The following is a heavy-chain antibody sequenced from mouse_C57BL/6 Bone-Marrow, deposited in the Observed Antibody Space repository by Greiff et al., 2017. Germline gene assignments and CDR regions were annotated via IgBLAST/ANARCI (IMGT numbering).Heavy chain of an antibody. Sequence: QVHVKQSGAELVKPGASVKMSCKASGYTFTSYWLTWVKQRPGQGLEWIGDIYPGSGSTNYNEKFKSKATLTVDTSSSTAYMQLSSLTSEDSAVYYCARGLLRDYWGQGTTLTVSS. CDR2: IYPGSGST. J-gene: IGHJ2*01. V-gene: IGHV1-55*01. CDR1: GYTFTSYW. D-gene: IGHD1-1*01. CDR3: ARGLLRDY.